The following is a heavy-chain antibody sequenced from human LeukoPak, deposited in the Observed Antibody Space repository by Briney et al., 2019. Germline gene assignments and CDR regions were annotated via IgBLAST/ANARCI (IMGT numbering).Heavy chain of an antibody. Sequence: GGSLRLSXAASGFTFDDYGMSWVRQAPGKGLEWVSGINWNGGSTCYADSVKGRFTISRDNAKNSLYLQMNSLRAEDTALYYCARDVSGRPYYYYYYMDVWGKGTTVTVSS. V-gene: IGHV3-20*04. J-gene: IGHJ6*03. CDR2: INWNGGST. CDR3: ARDVSGRPYYYYYYMDV. CDR1: GFTFDDYG. D-gene: IGHD5-12*01.